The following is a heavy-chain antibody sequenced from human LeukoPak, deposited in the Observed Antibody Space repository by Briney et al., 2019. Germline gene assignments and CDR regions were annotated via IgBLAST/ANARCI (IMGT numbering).Heavy chain of an antibody. CDR3: ARGRGGYDFDR. J-gene: IGHJ4*02. V-gene: IGHV4-4*07. CDR2: IYTTGSA. CDR1: GDSISNSY. Sequence: SETLSLTCTVSGDSISNSYWNWIRQPAGKGLEWIGRIYTTGSANYNPSLKSRVTISVDTSKNQFSLKLSSVTAADAAVYYCARGRGGYDFDRWGQGTPITVSS. D-gene: IGHD5-12*01.